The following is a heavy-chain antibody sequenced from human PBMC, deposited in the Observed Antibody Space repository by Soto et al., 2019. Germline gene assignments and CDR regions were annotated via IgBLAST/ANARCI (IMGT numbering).Heavy chain of an antibody. CDR3: ARDKWLDGGWFDP. D-gene: IGHD6-19*01. CDR2: IYSGGST. Sequence: GGSLRLSCAASGFTVSSNYMSWVRQAPGKGLEWVSVIYSGGSTYYADSVKGRFTISRDNSKNTLYLQMNSLRAEDTAVYYCARDKWLDGGWFDPWGQGTLVTVSS. V-gene: IGHV3-53*01. CDR1: GFTVSSNY. J-gene: IGHJ5*02.